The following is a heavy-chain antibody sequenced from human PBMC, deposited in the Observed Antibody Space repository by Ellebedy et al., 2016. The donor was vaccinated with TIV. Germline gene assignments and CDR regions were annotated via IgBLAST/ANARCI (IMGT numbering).Heavy chain of an antibody. Sequence: SETLSLTXTVSGCSISSSSYYWGWIRQPPGKGLEWIGSIYHSGSTNYNPSLKSRVTISVDTSKNQFSLKLSSVTAADTAVYYCGRGLVGYDILTGYFSDAFDIWGQGKKV. J-gene: IGHJ3*02. CDR2: IYHSGST. D-gene: IGHD3-9*01. CDR3: GRGLVGYDILTGYFSDAFDI. V-gene: IGHV4-39*07. CDR1: GCSISSSSYY.